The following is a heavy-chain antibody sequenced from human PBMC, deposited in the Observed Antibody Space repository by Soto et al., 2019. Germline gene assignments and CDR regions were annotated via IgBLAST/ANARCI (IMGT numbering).Heavy chain of an antibody. CDR3: STSGFNYSYGMDV. CDR2: IYRSGRR. CDR1: GGSISSSDYY. J-gene: IGHJ6*02. Sequence: SETLSLTCTVSGGSISSSDYYWSWIRQPPGKGLEWIGYIYRSGRRYSNPSLKSRVSTSVDTSKNQFSLELSSVTAADTAVYYCSTSGFNYSYGMDVWGLGTTVTVSS. D-gene: IGHD3-22*01. V-gene: IGHV4-30-4*01.